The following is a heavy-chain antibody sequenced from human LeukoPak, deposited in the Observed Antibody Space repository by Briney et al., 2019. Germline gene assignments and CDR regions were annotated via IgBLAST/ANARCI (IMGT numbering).Heavy chain of an antibody. Sequence: SETLSHTCAVYRGSFIGYFWRWIRPPPGKGLEWIGEINHSGRTNYPPSLKSLVAISVETSKNQFSLKRSSVTAADTAVYYCARDRGVRGVMATNDYYYYGMDVWGQGTTVTVSS. D-gene: IGHD3-10*01. J-gene: IGHJ6*02. CDR2: INHSGRT. CDR1: RGSFIGYF. CDR3: ARDRGVRGVMATNDYYYYGMDV. V-gene: IGHV4-34*01.